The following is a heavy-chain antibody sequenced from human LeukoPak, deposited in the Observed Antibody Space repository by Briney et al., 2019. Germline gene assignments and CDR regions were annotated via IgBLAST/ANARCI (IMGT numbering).Heavy chain of an antibody. V-gene: IGHV3-66*01. Sequence: PGGSLRLSCAASGFTVSSNYMSWVRQAPGKGLEWVSVFYSGGNTYYADSVKGRFTISRDNSKNTLYLQMNSLRVEDTAVYYCASPLSVYYGSGSFPPPGHWGQGTLVTVSS. CDR3: ASPLSVYYGSGSFPPPGH. J-gene: IGHJ1*01. CDR1: GFTVSSNY. CDR2: FYSGGNT. D-gene: IGHD3-10*01.